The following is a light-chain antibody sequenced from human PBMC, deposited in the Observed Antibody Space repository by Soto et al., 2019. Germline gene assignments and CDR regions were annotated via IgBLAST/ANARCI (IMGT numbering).Light chain of an antibody. CDR1: QSISSW. V-gene: IGKV1-5*01. Sequence: IKMTQTPSSLSASVGDRVTITCRASQSISSWLAWYQQKPGKAPKLLIYAASSLESGVPSRFSGSGSGTEFTLTISSLQPDDFATYYCQQYNSYPCTFGQGTKVDIK. CDR2: AAS. CDR3: QQYNSYPCT. J-gene: IGKJ1*01.